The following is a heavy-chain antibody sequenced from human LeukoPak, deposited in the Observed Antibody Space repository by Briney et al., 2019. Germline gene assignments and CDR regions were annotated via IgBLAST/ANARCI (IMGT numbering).Heavy chain of an antibody. D-gene: IGHD3-22*01. CDR1: GYSISSGYY. CDR2: INHSGST. CDR3: EVYYYDSSGYYFFDY. Sequence: PSETLSLTCAVSGYSISSGYYWGWIRQPPGKGLEWIGEINHSGSTNYNPSLKSRVTISVDTSKNQFSLKLSSVTAADTAMYYCEVYYYDSSGYYFFDYWGQGTLVTVSS. J-gene: IGHJ4*02. V-gene: IGHV4-38-2*01.